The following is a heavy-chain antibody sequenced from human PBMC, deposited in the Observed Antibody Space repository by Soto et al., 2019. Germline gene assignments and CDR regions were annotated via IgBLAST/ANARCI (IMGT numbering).Heavy chain of an antibody. CDR3: ARGGSSGKGDY. Sequence: EVQLVESGGGLVKPGGSLRLSCAASGFTFSSYSMNWVRQAPGKGLEWVSSISSSSSYIYYADSVKGRFTISRDNAKNSLYLQLNSLRAEDTAVYYCARGGSSGKGDYWGQGTLVTVSS. J-gene: IGHJ4*02. D-gene: IGHD6-13*01. CDR2: ISSSSSYI. V-gene: IGHV3-21*01. CDR1: GFTFSSYS.